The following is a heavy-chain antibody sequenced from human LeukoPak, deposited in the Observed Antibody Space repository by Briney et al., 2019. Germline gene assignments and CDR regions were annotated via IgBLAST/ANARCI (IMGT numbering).Heavy chain of an antibody. CDR3: ARERRRDCSGGSCYSVYYYYMDV. CDR2: IYYSGST. Sequence: SETLSLTCTVSGGSISSSSYYWGWIRQPPGKGLEWIGSIYYSGSTYYNPSLKSRVTISVDTSKNQFSLKLSSVTAADTAVYYCARERRRDCSGGSCYSVYYYYMDVWGKGTTVTVSS. J-gene: IGHJ6*03. CDR1: GGSISSSSYY. V-gene: IGHV4-39*07. D-gene: IGHD2-15*01.